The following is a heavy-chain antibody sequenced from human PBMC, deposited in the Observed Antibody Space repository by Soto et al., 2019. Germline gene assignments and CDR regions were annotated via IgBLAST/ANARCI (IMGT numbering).Heavy chain of an antibody. CDR1: GYTFTTYA. Sequence: GASVKVSCKASGYTFTTYAMHWVRQAPGQRLEWMGWINAGNANTKYSQNFQGRITITRDTSASTAYMELSSLKNEDTAVYYCTRHVADYWGQGTLVTVSS. V-gene: IGHV1-3*01. CDR2: INAGNANT. J-gene: IGHJ4*02. CDR3: TRHVADY.